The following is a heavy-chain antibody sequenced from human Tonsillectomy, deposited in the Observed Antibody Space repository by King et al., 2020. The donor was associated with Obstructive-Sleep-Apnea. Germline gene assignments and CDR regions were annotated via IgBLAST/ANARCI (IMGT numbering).Heavy chain of an antibody. Sequence: QLQESGPGLVKPSETLSLTCTVSGGSISSNSYWGWIRQPPGKGLEWIGHIYYSGSTYYNPSLKSRVTISVDTSKNQFSLELNSVTAADTAVYYCARADRDIAMGLFDYWGQGTLVTVSS. J-gene: IGHJ4*02. CDR3: ARADRDIAMGLFDY. D-gene: IGHD5-18*01. V-gene: IGHV4-39*07. CDR2: IYYSGST. CDR1: GGSISSNSY.